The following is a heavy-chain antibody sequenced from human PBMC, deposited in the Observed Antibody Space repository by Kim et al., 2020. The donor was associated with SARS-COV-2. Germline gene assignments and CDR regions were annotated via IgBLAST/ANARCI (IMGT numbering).Heavy chain of an antibody. J-gene: IGHJ4*02. CDR3: ARDRVTMTDTDLDY. D-gene: IGHD3-22*01. CDR1: GFTFSSYS. CDR2: ISSSSSYI. V-gene: IGHV3-21*01. Sequence: GGSLRLSCAASGFTFSSYSMSWVRQAPGKGLEWVSSISSSSSYIYYADSVKGRFTISRDNSKNSLYLQMNSLRAEDTAVYYCARDRVTMTDTDLDYWGQGTLVTVSS.